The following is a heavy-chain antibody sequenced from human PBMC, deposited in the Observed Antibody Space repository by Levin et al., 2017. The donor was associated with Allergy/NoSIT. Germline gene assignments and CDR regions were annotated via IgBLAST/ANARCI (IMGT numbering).Heavy chain of an antibody. CDR2: IIPIFGTT. J-gene: IGHJ4*02. V-gene: IGHV1-69*01. CDR1: GGSFNSYT. CDR3: ATATYYYDSSGYYSYLDS. D-gene: IGHD3-22*01. Sequence: KISCKASGGSFNSYTFSWVRQAPGQGLEWMGGIIPIFGTTNYAQEFQGRVTITADESTSTAYMDLSSLRSEDTAVYYCATATYYYDSSGYYSYLDSWGQGTLVTVSS.